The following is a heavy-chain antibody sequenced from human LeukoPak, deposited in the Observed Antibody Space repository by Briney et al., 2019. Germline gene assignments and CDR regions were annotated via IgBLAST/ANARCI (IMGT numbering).Heavy chain of an antibody. Sequence: ASVKVSCKASGYTFTGYGISWVRQAPGQGLEWMGWISAYNGNTNYAQKLQGRVTMTTDTSTSTAYLELRGLRSDDTAVYYCARAGDDFWSGYYVDWGQGTLVTVSS. CDR1: GYTFTGYG. D-gene: IGHD3-3*01. V-gene: IGHV1-18*01. J-gene: IGHJ4*02. CDR3: ARAGDDFWSGYYVD. CDR2: ISAYNGNT.